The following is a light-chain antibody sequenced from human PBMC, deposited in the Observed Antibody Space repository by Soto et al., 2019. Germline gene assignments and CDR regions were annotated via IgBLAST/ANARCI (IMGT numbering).Light chain of an antibody. V-gene: IGLV1-40*01. CDR1: SSNIGAGYG. J-gene: IGLJ3*02. Sequence: QSVLTQPPSVSGAPGQRVTISCTGSSSNIGAGYGVSWYQQLPGTAPKLLMYDNNNRPSGVPDRFSGSKSGTSVSLAIAGLQPEDEADYYCQSYDSSLSGSVFGGGTQLTVL. CDR3: QSYDSSLSGSV. CDR2: DNN.